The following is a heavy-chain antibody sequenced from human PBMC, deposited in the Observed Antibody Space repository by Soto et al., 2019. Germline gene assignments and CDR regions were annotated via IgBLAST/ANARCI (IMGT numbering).Heavy chain of an antibody. D-gene: IGHD6-13*01. J-gene: IGHJ4*02. CDR2: INHSGST. CDR3: ARGHQPGIAAAGYDY. CDR1: GGSFSGYY. Sequence: SETLSPTCAVYGGSFSGYYWSWIRQPPGKGLEWIGEINHSGSTNYNPSLKSRVTISEDTSKNQFSLKLSSVTAADTAVYYCARGHQPGIAAAGYDYWGQGTLVTVSS. V-gene: IGHV4-34*01.